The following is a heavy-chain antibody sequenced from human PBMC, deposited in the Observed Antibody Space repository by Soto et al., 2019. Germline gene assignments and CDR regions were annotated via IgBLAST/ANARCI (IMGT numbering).Heavy chain of an antibody. CDR1: GYPVTAYY. CDR3: ARGGGVGVAGSAAFDM. D-gene: IGHD3-3*01. Sequence: QLHLVQSGAVVKKPGASVTVSCSASGYPVTAYYMHWVRQAPGRGLEWMGGINPAPGAAKYTQTFQGRVTLTRDPATGTVFMELSGLPSEDTACLSWARGGGVGVAGSAAFDMWGQGTLVTVSS. CDR2: INPAPGAA. V-gene: IGHV1-2*02. J-gene: IGHJ3*02.